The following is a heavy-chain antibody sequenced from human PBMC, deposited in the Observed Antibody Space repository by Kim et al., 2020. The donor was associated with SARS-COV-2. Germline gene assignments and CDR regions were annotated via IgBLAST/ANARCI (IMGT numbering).Heavy chain of an antibody. Sequence: ADSVKGRFTISRDNSKNTVHLQMNSLRAEDTAVYYCAKGLRNYGDHYNDYWGQGTLVTVSS. D-gene: IGHD4-17*01. CDR3: AKGLRNYGDHYNDY. V-gene: IGHV3-23*01. J-gene: IGHJ4*02.